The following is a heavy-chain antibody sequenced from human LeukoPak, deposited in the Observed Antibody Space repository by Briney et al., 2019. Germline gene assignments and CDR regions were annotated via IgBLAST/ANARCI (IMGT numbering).Heavy chain of an antibody. CDR3: ARESEETDFDY. CDR2: TNHSGNT. J-gene: IGHJ4*02. D-gene: IGHD2-21*02. CDR1: GGSFSGYY. V-gene: IGHV4-34*01. Sequence: PSETLSLTCAVYGGSFSGYYWSWIRQPPGKGLEWIGETNHSGNTRYNPSLKSRVSMSADTSKNQFSLKVRSVTAADTAVYYCARESEETDFDYWGQGTLVTVSS.